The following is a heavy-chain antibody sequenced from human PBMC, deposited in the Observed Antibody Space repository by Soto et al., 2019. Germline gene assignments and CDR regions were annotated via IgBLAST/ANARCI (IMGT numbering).Heavy chain of an antibody. J-gene: IGHJ4*02. CDR3: VRYCSSTLCNGVATRTFDY. Sequence: PGGSLRLSCAASRFTFSTYEMHWVRQAPGKGLEWVSCISSSGSSVYYADSVKGRFTISRDNSRNSLYLQMNSLRDEDTALSYCVRYCSSTLCNGVATRTFDYWGQGA. D-gene: IGHD5-12*01. CDR1: RFTFSTYE. V-gene: IGHV3-48*03. CDR2: ISSSGSSV.